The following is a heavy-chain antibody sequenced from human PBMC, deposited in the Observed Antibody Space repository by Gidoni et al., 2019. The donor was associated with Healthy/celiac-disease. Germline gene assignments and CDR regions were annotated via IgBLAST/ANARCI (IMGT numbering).Heavy chain of an antibody. CDR3: VLTTESGGSFDY. D-gene: IGHD4-17*01. CDR1: GGSISSGGYY. Sequence: QVQLQESGPGLVKPSQTLSLTCTVSGGSISSGGYYWSWIRQHPGKGLEWIGYIYYSGSTYYNPSLKSRVTISVDTSKNQFSLKLSSVTAADTAVYYCVLTTESGGSFDYWGQGTLVTVSS. V-gene: IGHV4-31*03. CDR2: IYYSGST. J-gene: IGHJ4*02.